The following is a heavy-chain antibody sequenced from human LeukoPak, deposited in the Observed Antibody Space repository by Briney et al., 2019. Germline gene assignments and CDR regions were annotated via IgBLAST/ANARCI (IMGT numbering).Heavy chain of an antibody. J-gene: IGHJ5*02. Sequence: GGSLRLSCAASGFTFSSYGMHWVRQAPGKGLEWVAVISYDGSNKYYADSVKGRFTISRDNSKNTLYLQMNSLRAEDTAVYYCANTGPIRSPQFDPWGQGTLVTVSS. V-gene: IGHV3-30*18. CDR2: ISYDGSNK. CDR3: ANTGPIRSPQFDP. CDR1: GFTFSSYG. D-gene: IGHD1-14*01.